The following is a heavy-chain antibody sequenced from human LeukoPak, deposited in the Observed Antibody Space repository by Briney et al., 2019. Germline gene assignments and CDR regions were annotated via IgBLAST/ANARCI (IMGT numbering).Heavy chain of an antibody. CDR3: ATVVGATPGEYAFDI. J-gene: IGHJ3*02. D-gene: IGHD1-26*01. V-gene: IGHV1-24*01. CDR2: FDPEDGET. CDR1: GYTLTELS. Sequence: ASVKVSCKVSGYTLTELSMHWVRQAPGKGLEWMGGFDPEDGETIYAQKFQGRVTMTEDTSTDTAYMELSSLRSEDTAVYYCATVVGATPGEYAFDIWGQGTMVTVSS.